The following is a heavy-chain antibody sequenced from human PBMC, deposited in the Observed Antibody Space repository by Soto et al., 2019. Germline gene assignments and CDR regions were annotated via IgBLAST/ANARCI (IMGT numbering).Heavy chain of an antibody. V-gene: IGHV4-34*01. CDR3: ARGRVRYCSGGSCYVLDP. Sequence: SETLSLTCAVYGGSFSGYYWSWIRQPPGKVLEWIGEINHSGSTNYNPSLKSRVTISVDTSKNQFSLKLSSVTAADTAVYYCARGRVRYCSGGSCYVLDPWGQGTLVTVSS. CDR2: INHSGST. CDR1: GGSFSGYY. J-gene: IGHJ5*02. D-gene: IGHD2-15*01.